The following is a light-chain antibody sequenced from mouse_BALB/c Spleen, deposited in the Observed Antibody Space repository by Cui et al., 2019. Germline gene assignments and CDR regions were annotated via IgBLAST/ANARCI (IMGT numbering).Light chain of an antibody. Sequence: DIQMTQPPAPLPVSVGDTVTITCRASENIYSNLAWYQQKQGKSPQLLVYAATNLADGAPSRFSGSGSGTQYSLKINGLQSEDFGSYYCQHFWGTPFTFGSGTKLEIK. V-gene: IGKV12-46*01. CDR3: QHFWGTPFT. CDR2: AAT. CDR1: ENIYSN. J-gene: IGKJ4*01.